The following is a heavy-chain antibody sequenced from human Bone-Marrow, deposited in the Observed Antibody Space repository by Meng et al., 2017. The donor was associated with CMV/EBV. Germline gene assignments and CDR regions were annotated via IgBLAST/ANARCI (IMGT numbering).Heavy chain of an antibody. CDR1: GGSLNDYY. J-gene: IGHJ3*02. CDR3: ARGASRYCSSSHCYRAFDI. Sequence: SETLSLPCAVYGGSLNDYYWTWIRQPPGKGLEWIGQINHSGSTNFNPSLKTRVSISVDTSKNHFSLTLTSMTAADTAAYYCARGASRYCSSSHCYRAFDIWGQATMVTVSS. D-gene: IGHD2-2*01. CDR2: INHSGST. V-gene: IGHV4-34*01.